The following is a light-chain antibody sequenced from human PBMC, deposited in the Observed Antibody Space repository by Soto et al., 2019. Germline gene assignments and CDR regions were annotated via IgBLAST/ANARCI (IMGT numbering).Light chain of an antibody. Sequence: DIQMTQSPSTLSGSVGDRFTITCRASQTISSWLAWYQQKPGKAPKLLIYAASTLQSGVPSRFSGSRSGTEFTLTISSLQPEDFATYYCQQLNSYPITFGQGTRLEIK. CDR3: QQLNSYPIT. V-gene: IGKV1-9*01. CDR1: QTISSW. CDR2: AAS. J-gene: IGKJ5*01.